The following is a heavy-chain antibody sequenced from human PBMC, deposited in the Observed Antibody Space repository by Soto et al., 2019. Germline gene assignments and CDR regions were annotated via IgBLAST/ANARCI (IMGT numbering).Heavy chain of an antibody. CDR1: GASMNSYH. J-gene: IGHJ5*02. CDR3: ARDQGVAAAGITWFDP. Sequence: SETLSLTCTVSGASMNSYHWSWIRQPAGKGLEWIGHIHSSGSTNYNPSLKSRVTMSVDTSKNQFSLRLMSLTAADTAVYYCARDQGVAAAGITWFDPWGQGSRGTVS. V-gene: IGHV4-4*07. CDR2: IHSSGST. D-gene: IGHD6-13*01.